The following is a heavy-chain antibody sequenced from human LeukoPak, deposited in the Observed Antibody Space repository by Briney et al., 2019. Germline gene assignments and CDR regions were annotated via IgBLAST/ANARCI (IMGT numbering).Heavy chain of an antibody. CDR3: SISYVPGKDAYFDL. V-gene: IGHV3-72*01. CDR2: IRNRPKSYTT. Sequence: GGSLRLSCATSRFTFTDHYMDWARQAPGKGLDWVARIRNRPKSYTTEYAASVKGRFTISRDDSKSSLFLQMSGLRTEDTAMYYCSISYVPGKDAYFDLRGQGTLVTVSS. J-gene: IGHJ5*02. CDR1: RFTFTDHY. D-gene: IGHD3-10*02.